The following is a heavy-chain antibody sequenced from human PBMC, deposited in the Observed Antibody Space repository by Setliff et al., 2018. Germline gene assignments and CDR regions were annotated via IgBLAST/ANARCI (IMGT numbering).Heavy chain of an antibody. CDR1: GGTFSSYA. V-gene: IGHV1-69*13. J-gene: IGHJ4*02. CDR2: IIPIFGTA. CDR3: ARVPRLEWLLPTFDS. D-gene: IGHD3-3*01. Sequence: ASVKVSCKASGGTFSSYAISWVRQAPGQGLEWMGGIIPIFGTANYAQKFQGRVTITADESTSTAYMELRSLRSDDTAVYYCARVPRLEWLLPTFDSWGQGTLVTVSS.